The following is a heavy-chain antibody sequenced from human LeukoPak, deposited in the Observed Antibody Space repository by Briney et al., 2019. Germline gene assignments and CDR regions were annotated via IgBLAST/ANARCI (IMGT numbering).Heavy chain of an antibody. Sequence: GGSLRLSCAASGFTFSSYIMNWVRQAPGKGLEWVSSISSSSSYIYYADSVKGRFTISRDNAKNSLYLQMNSLRAEDTAVYYCARDGVTMVRGVPDAFDIWGQGTMVTVSS. D-gene: IGHD3-10*01. CDR1: GFTFSSYI. CDR2: ISSSSSYI. J-gene: IGHJ3*02. V-gene: IGHV3-21*01. CDR3: ARDGVTMVRGVPDAFDI.